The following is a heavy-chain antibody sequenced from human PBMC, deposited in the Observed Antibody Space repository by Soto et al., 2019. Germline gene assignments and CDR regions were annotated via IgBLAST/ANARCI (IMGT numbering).Heavy chain of an antibody. D-gene: IGHD3-3*01. CDR3: GETPTFYDFWNAHAVFDMEV. CDR2: ISYDGSNK. J-gene: IGHJ6*04. CDR1: GFTFSSYG. Sequence: GGSLRLSCAASGFTFSSYGMHWVRQAPGKGLEWVAVISYDGSNKYYADSVKGRFTISRDNSKNTLYLQMNSLRAEDTAVYYCGETPTFYDFWNAHAVFDMEVWGEGTRVTVSS. V-gene: IGHV3-30*03.